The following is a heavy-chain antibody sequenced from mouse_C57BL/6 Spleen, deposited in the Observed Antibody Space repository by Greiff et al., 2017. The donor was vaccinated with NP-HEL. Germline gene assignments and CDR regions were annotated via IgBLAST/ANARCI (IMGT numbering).Heavy chain of an antibody. CDR1: GYAFSSYW. CDR2: IYPGDGDT. CDR3: ARGGLTAPWFAY. Sequence: QVQLKESGAELVKPGASVKISCKASGYAFSSYWMNWVKQRPGKGLEWIGQIYPGDGDTNYNGKFKGKATLTADKSSSTAYMQLSSLTSEDSAVYVCARGGLTAPWFAYWGQGTLVTVSA. V-gene: IGHV1-80*01. J-gene: IGHJ3*01. D-gene: IGHD4-1*01.